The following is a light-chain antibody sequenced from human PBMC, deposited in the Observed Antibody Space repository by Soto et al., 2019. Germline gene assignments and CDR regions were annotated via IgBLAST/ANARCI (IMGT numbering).Light chain of an antibody. CDR1: QSVSGW. CDR3: QHYNDYSYT. J-gene: IGKJ2*01. V-gene: IGKV1-5*03. Sequence: DIQMTQSPSTLSASVGDRVAISCRASQSVSGWLAWYQQKPGKVPKLLIYQASTLEDGVPSRFSGSGSGTEFTLTISNLQPDDSATYYCQHYNDYSYTFGPGTNLEIK. CDR2: QAS.